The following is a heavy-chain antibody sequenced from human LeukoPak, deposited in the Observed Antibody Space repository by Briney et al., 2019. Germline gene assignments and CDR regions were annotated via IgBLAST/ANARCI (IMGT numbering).Heavy chain of an antibody. CDR1: GGSISSDY. J-gene: IGHJ6*03. Sequence: SETLSLTCTVSGGSISSDYWSWIRQPPGKGLEWIGYIYYSGSTNYNPSLKSRVTISVDTSKNQFSLKLSSVTAADTAVYYCARAVTVTTYHYYYYYMDVWGKGTTVTISS. CDR3: ARAVTVTTYHYYYYYMDV. CDR2: IYYSGST. V-gene: IGHV4-59*01. D-gene: IGHD4-17*01.